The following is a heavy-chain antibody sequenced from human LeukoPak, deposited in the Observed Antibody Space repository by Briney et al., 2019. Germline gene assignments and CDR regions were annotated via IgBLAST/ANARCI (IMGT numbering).Heavy chain of an antibody. J-gene: IGHJ4*02. V-gene: IGHV1-2*02. D-gene: IGHD6-19*01. CDR2: INPNSGGT. CDR3: ARDLLHIAVAGRDY. Sequence: ASVKVSCKASGYTFTGYYMHWVRQAPGQGLEWMGWINPNSGGTNYAQKFQGRVTMTRDTSISTAYMELSRLRSDDTAVYYCARDLLHIAVAGRDYWGQGTLVTVSS. CDR1: GYTFTGYY.